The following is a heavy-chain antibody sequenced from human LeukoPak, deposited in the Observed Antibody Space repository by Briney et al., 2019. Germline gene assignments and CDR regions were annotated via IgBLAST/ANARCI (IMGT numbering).Heavy chain of an antibody. V-gene: IGHV4-39*01. J-gene: IGHJ4*02. CDR1: GGSISSSSYY. D-gene: IGHD3-22*01. Sequence: SETLSLTCTVSGGSISSSSYYWGWIRQPPWKGLEWIGSVYYSGSTYYNPSLKSRVTISVDTSKNQFSLKLSSVTAADTAVYYCARQKTYYYDSSGWYWGQGTLVTVSP. CDR3: ARQKTYYYDSSGWY. CDR2: VYYSGST.